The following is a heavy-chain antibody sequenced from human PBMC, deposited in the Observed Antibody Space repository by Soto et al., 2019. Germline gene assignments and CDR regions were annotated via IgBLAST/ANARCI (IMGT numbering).Heavy chain of an antibody. V-gene: IGHV1-2*02. D-gene: IGHD3-10*01. Sequence: ASVKVSCKASGYTFTGYYVHWVRQAPGQGLEWMGWINPNSGGTNYAQNFQGRVTMTRDTSISTAYMELGRLRSDDTAVYYCARVDGFGELDQYDYWGQGTLVTVSS. CDR2: INPNSGGT. CDR3: ARVDGFGELDQYDY. CDR1: GYTFTGYY. J-gene: IGHJ4*02.